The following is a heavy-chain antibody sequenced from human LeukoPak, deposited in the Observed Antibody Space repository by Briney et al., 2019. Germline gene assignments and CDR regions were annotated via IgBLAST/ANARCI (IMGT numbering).Heavy chain of an antibody. CDR3: ARSYSSSWYSSFDI. J-gene: IGHJ3*02. CDR2: IYYSGST. CDR1: GGSINKYH. D-gene: IGHD6-13*01. Sequence: PSETLSLTCTVSGGSINKYHWSWLRQPPGKGLEWIGYIYYSGSTNYNPSLKGRVTISVDTSKNQFSLKLSSVTAADTAVYYCARSYSSSWYSSFDIWGHGTMVTVSS. V-gene: IGHV4-59*08.